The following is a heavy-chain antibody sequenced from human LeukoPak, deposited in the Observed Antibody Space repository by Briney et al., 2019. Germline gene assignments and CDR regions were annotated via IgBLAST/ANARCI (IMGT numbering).Heavy chain of an antibody. J-gene: IGHJ5*01. CDR3: ARGALDAATPFDS. V-gene: IGHV3-21*01. D-gene: IGHD2-15*01. CDR2: ISSSSSYI. CDR1: GFTFSSYS. Sequence: GGSLRLSCTASGFTFSSYSMNWVRQAPGKGLEWVSSISSSSSYIYYADSLKGRFTISRDNAKKSVYLQMNSLRAEDTAVYYCARGALDAATPFDSWGQGTLVTVSS.